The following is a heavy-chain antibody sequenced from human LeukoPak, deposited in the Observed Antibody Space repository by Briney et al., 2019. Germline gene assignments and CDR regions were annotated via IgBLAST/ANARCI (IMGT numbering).Heavy chain of an antibody. D-gene: IGHD6-13*01. V-gene: IGHV4-34*01. CDR2: INHSGST. CDR1: GGSFSGYY. Sequence: PSETLSLTCAVYGGSFSGYYWSWIRQPPGKGLEWIGEINHSGSTNYNPSLKSRVTISVDKSKNQFSLKLSSVTAADTAVYYCASRVSRQQLVLRAFDIWGQGTMVTVSS. J-gene: IGHJ3*02. CDR3: ASRVSRQQLVLRAFDI.